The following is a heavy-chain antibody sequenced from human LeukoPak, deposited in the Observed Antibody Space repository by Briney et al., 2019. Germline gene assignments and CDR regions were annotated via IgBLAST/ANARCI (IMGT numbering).Heavy chain of an antibody. CDR2: IYTSGST. CDR1: GGSISSYY. V-gene: IGHV4-4*07. D-gene: IGHD1-7*01. Sequence: SETLSLTCTVSGGSISSYYWSWIRQPAGKGLEWIGRIYTSGSTNYNPSLKSRVTMSVDTSKNQFSLKQSSVTAADTAVYYCAREGITGTTGDAFDIWGQGTMVTVSS. CDR3: AREGITGTTGDAFDI. J-gene: IGHJ3*02.